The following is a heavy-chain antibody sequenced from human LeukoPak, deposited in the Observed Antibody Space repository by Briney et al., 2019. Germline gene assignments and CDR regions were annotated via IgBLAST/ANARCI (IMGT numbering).Heavy chain of an antibody. J-gene: IGHJ4*02. D-gene: IGHD3-3*01. CDR2: ISSSSSYI. V-gene: IGHV3-21*01. CDR3: ARDRNDFWSGYHTSSYFDY. CDR1: GFTFSIYS. Sequence: GGSLRLSCAASGFTFSIYSMNWVRQAPGKGLEWVSSISSSSSYIYYADSVKGRFTISRDNAKNSLYLQMNSLRAEDTAVYYCARDRNDFWSGYHTSSYFDYWGQGTLVTVSS.